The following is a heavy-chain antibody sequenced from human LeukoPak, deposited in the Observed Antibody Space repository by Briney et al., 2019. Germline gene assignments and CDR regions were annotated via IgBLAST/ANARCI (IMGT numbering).Heavy chain of an antibody. Sequence: GGSVRLSCTASGFTFGDYAMSWVRQAPGKGLEWVGFIRSKAYGGTTEYAASVKGRFTISRDDSKSIAYLQMNSLKTEDTAVYYCGVAATGRGADYWGQGTLVAVSS. CDR1: GFTFGDYA. D-gene: IGHD2-15*01. V-gene: IGHV3-49*04. CDR3: GVAATGRGADY. J-gene: IGHJ4*02. CDR2: IRSKAYGGTT.